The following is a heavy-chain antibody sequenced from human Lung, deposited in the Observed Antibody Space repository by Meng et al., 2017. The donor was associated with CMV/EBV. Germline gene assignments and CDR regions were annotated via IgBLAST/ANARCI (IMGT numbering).Heavy chain of an antibody. Sequence: GESLKISCAASGFTVSSNYMSWVRQAPGKGLEWVSVIYSGGSTYYADSVKGRFTISRDNSKNTLYLQMNSLRAEDTAVYYCAREMGLRDDDWGQGTLVTVSS. CDR2: IYSGGST. CDR3: AREMGLRDDD. CDR1: GFTVSSNY. V-gene: IGHV3-66*02. D-gene: IGHD5-12*01. J-gene: IGHJ1*01.